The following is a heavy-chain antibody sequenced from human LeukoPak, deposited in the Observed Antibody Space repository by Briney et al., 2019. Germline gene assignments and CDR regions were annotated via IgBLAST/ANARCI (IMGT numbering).Heavy chain of an antibody. D-gene: IGHD6-19*01. V-gene: IGHV3-33*08. CDR3: ARGSSGWYASFDY. J-gene: IGHJ4*02. CDR1: GFTFSTYG. Sequence: GRSLRLSCAASGFTFSTYGMHWVRQAPGKGLEWVAVIWYDGSNKYYTDSVKGRITISRDNSKSTLYLQMNSLRAEDTAVYYCARGSSGWYASFDYWGQGTLVTVSS. CDR2: IWYDGSNK.